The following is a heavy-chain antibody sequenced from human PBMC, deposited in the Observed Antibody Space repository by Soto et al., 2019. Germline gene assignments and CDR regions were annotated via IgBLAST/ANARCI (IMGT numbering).Heavy chain of an antibody. CDR1: GYTFTNYA. CDR3: ARDMGFGLSDY. CDR2: LNAGKGTT. J-gene: IGHJ4*02. Sequence: QVQLVQSGAEVKKPGASVKVSCQASGYTFTNYAIDWVRQAPGQRLEWMGWLNAGKGTTKYSQKFLGRVTITRDTSASTAYMELSSLRSEDTAVYYWARDMGFGLSDYWGQGILVTVSS. V-gene: IGHV1-3*01. D-gene: IGHD3-10*01.